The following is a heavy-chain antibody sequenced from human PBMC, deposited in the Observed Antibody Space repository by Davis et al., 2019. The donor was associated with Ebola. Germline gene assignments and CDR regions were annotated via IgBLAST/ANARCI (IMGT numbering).Heavy chain of an antibody. V-gene: IGHV3-30-3*01. D-gene: IGHD3-16*01. J-gene: IGHJ4*02. CDR3: ARPWGGARFGYYFDY. CDR1: GFTFSSYA. CDR2: ISYDGSNK. Sequence: PGGSLRLSCAASGFTFSSYAMHWVRQAPGKGLEWVAVISYDGSNKYYADSVKGRFTISRDNSKNTLYLQMNSLRAEDTAVYYCARPWGGARFGYYFDYWGQGTLVTVSS.